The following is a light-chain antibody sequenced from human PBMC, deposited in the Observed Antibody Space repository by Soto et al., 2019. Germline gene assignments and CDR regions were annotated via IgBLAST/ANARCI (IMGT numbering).Light chain of an antibody. CDR2: DAS. Sequence: EMVMTQSPATLSVSPGERATLSCRASQSVSSILAWYQQKPGQAPRLLIYDASTRATGIPARFSGSGSGIEFTLTISSLQSEDFAVYYCQQYNNWPPGTFGQGTKVEIK. V-gene: IGKV3-15*01. CDR1: QSVSSI. J-gene: IGKJ1*01. CDR3: QQYNNWPPGT.